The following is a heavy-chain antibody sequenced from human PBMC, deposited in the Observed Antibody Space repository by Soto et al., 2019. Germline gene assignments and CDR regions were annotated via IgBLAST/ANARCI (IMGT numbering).Heavy chain of an antibody. CDR3: ARDRRAAAGLYYYYYYGMDV. Sequence: PSETLSLTCAVSGGSISSSNWWSWVRQPPGKGLEWIGEIYHSGSTNYNPSLKSRVTISVDKSKNQFSLKLSSVTAADTAVYYCARDRRAAAGLYYYYYYGMDVWGQGTTVTVSS. J-gene: IGHJ6*02. V-gene: IGHV4-4*02. D-gene: IGHD6-13*01. CDR2: IYHSGST. CDR1: GGSISSSNW.